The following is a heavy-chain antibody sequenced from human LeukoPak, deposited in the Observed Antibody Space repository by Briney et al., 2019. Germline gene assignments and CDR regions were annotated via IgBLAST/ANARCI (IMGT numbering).Heavy chain of an antibody. D-gene: IGHD3-9*01. V-gene: IGHV3-23*01. Sequence: GGSLRLSCAASGFTFSSYVMTWVRQAPGKGLEWVSAISGSGGSTYYADSVKGRFTISRDNSKNTLYLQMNSLRAEDTAVYYCAKDRKAYDILTGYDYWGQGTLVTVSS. CDR3: AKDRKAYDILTGYDY. CDR1: GFTFSSYV. J-gene: IGHJ4*02. CDR2: ISGSGGST.